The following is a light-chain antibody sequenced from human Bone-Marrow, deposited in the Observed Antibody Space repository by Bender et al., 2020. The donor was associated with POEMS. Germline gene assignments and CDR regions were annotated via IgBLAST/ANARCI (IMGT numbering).Light chain of an antibody. V-gene: IGLV1-44*01. J-gene: IGLJ3*02. CDR1: SSNIGAHA. CDR3: AVWDDSLNGWV. CDR2: SSH. Sequence: QSVLTQPPSASGTPGQRVTISCSGGSSNIGAHAVNWYQHLPGTAPKLLIYSSHRRPSEVPDRFSASRYGTSASLAISGLQSEDEADYYCAVWDDSLNGWVFGGGTKLTVL.